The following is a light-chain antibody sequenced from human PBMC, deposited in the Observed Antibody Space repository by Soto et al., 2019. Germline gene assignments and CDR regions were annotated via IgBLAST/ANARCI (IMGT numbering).Light chain of an antibody. CDR1: QSVSSSY. CDR2: GAS. V-gene: IGKV3-20*01. CDR3: QQYGTSPRT. Sequence: EIVLTQSPGTLSLSPGEGATLYCRASQSVSSSYLAWYQQKPGQAPRLLISGASSRATGIPDRFSGRGSGTDFTLTISRLEPEDFAVYYCQQYGTSPRTFGQGTKVDLK. J-gene: IGKJ1*01.